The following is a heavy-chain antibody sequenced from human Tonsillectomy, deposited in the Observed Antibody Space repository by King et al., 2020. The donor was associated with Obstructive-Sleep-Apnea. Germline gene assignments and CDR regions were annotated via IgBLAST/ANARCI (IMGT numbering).Heavy chain of an antibody. CDR1: GFSLSNARMG. CDR2: IFSNGAK. V-gene: IGHV2-26*01. D-gene: IGHD3-22*01. CDR3: ARTLNYYDTSGRGGWYFDL. J-gene: IGHJ2*01. Sequence: TLKESGPVLVKPTETLTLTCTVSGFSLSNARMGVSWIRQPPGKALEWLAHIFSNGAKTYSTSLKSRLTISQDTSESQVVLTMTNMDPVDTATYACARTLNYYDTSGRGGWYFDLWGRGTLVTVSS.